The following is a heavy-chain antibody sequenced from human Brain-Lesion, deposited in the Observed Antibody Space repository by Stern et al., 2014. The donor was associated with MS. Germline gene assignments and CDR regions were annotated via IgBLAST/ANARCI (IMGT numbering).Heavy chain of an antibody. CDR2: VYYSGSI. CDR3: ARNPALWYFDL. Sequence: QLQLQESGPGLVKPLQTLSLTCTVSGGSVSSGGYFWNWIRQHPGKGLEWIGHVYYSGSIAYNPSLKSRVTISGDTSKNQFSLRLRSVTAADTAVYYCARNPALWYFDLWGRGTLAAVSS. J-gene: IGHJ2*01. V-gene: IGHV4-31*03. D-gene: IGHD3-3*02. CDR1: GGSVSSGGYF.